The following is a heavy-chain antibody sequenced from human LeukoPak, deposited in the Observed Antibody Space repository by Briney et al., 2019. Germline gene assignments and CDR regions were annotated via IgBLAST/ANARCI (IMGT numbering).Heavy chain of an antibody. D-gene: IGHD2-2*01. CDR2: ICASGHT. J-gene: IGHJ5*02. V-gene: IGHV4-31*03. CDR3: ARLYCSSTGCPGSFDP. CDR1: GFSISSGGHY. Sequence: PSETLSLTCTVSGFSISSGGHYWSWIRQRPGKGLEWVVYICASGHTYYNPALSRRLTISVNTSDNQFFLKLSSVTAANAAVYFCARLYCSSTGCPGSFDPRGRGPLVTVS.